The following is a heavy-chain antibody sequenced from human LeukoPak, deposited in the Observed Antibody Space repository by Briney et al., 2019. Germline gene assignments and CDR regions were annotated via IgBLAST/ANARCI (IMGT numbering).Heavy chain of an antibody. D-gene: IGHD5-24*01. Sequence: PGGSLRLSCAASGFTFSSYEMNWVRQAPGKGLEWVSYISSSGGTIYYADSVKGRFTISRDNAKNSLYLQMNSLRAEDTAVYYCARDRDGYNCVFDYWGQGTLVTVSS. V-gene: IGHV3-48*03. CDR3: ARDRDGYNCVFDY. CDR1: GFTFSSYE. J-gene: IGHJ4*02. CDR2: ISSSGGTI.